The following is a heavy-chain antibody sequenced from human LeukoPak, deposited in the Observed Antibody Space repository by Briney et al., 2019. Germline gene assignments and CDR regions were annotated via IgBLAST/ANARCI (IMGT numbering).Heavy chain of an antibody. CDR3: ARSDTAMVIFDY. CDR2: IYTSGST. V-gene: IGHV4-4*09. D-gene: IGHD5-18*01. J-gene: IGHJ4*02. CDR1: GGSISSYY. Sequence: SETLSLTCTVSGGSISSYYWSWIRQPLGKGLEWIGYIYTSGSTNYNPSLKSRVTISVDTSKNQFSLKLSSVTAADTAVYYCARSDTAMVIFDYWGQGTLVTVSS.